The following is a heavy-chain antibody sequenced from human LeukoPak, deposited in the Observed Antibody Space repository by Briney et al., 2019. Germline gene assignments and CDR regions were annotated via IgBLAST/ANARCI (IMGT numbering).Heavy chain of an antibody. V-gene: IGHV1-8*01. CDR1: GYTFTSYD. CDR2: MSPDSGYT. CDR3: EIYTGYDSF. J-gene: IGHJ4*02. D-gene: IGHD5-12*01. Sequence: GASVKVSCKASGYTFTSYDITWVRQATGQGLEWMGWMSPDSGYTGYAQTFQGRVSLTRNTSVSTAFVELSSLRSEDTAVYYCEIYTGYDSFWGQGTLVTVSS.